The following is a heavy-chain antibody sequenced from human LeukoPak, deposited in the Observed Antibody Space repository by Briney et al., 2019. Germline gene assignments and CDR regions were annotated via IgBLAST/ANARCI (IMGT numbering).Heavy chain of an antibody. CDR1: GYTFTGYY. V-gene: IGHV1-2*02. Sequence: GASVKVSCKASGYTFTGYYMHWVRQAPGQGLEWMGWINPNSGATKYPQKFQGRVTMTRDTSISTVYLELSRLRSDDTAVYYCAREGTITIDYWGQGPLVTVSS. CDR2: INPNSGAT. J-gene: IGHJ4*02. CDR3: AREGTITIDY. D-gene: IGHD1-14*01.